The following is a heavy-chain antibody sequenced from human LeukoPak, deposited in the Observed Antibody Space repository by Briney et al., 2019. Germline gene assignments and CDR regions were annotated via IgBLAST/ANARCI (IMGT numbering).Heavy chain of an antibody. J-gene: IGHJ6*02. CDR3: ARGVMSTMVRGVHYYYYGMDV. V-gene: IGHV4-34*01. CDR1: GGSFSGYY. Sequence: SSETLSLTCAVYGGSFSGYYWSWIRQPPGKGLEWIGEINHSGSTNYNPSLKSRVTISVDTSKNQFSLKLSSVTAADTAVYYCARGVMSTMVRGVHYYYYGMDVWGQGTTVTVSS. D-gene: IGHD3-10*01. CDR2: INHSGST.